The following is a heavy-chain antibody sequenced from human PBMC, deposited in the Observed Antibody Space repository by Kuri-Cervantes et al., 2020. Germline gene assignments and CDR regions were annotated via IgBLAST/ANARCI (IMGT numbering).Heavy chain of an antibody. CDR3: ARGAAAVAGTFLRGRAKRYYFDY. V-gene: IGHV1-18*01. Sequence: ASVKVSCKASGYTFTSYGISWVRQAPGQGLEWMGWISAYNGNTNYAQKLQGRVTMTTDTSTSTAYMELRSLRSDDTAVYYCARGAAAVAGTFLRGRAKRYYFDYWGQGTLVTVSS. J-gene: IGHJ4*02. D-gene: IGHD6-19*01. CDR2: ISAYNGNT. CDR1: GYTFTSYG.